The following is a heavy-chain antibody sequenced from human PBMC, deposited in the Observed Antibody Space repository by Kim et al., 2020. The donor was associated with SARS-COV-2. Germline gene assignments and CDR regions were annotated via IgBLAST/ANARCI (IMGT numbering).Heavy chain of an antibody. CDR1: GYSFTSYW. V-gene: IGHV5-10-1*01. Sequence: GESLKISCKGSGYSFTSYWISWVRQMPGKGLEWMGRIDPSDSYTNYSPSLQGHVTISADKSISTAYLQWSSLKASDTAMYYCASGRIYYDILTGYSGYYYGMDVWGQGTTVTVSS. D-gene: IGHD3-9*01. J-gene: IGHJ6*02. CDR2: IDPSDSYT. CDR3: ASGRIYYDILTGYSGYYYGMDV.